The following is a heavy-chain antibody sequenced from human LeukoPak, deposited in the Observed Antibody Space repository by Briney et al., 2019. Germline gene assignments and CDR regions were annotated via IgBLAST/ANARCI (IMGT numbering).Heavy chain of an antibody. CDR2: ISAYNGNT. CDR3: ARHAGRKYQLLSGGDWFDP. J-gene: IGHJ5*02. CDR1: GYTFTSYG. D-gene: IGHD2-2*01. V-gene: IGHV1-18*01. Sequence: ASVKVSCKASGYTFTSYGISWVRQAPGQGLEWMGWISAYNGNTYYAQTLQGRVTMSTDTSTSTDYMELRSLRSDDTAVYYCARHAGRKYQLLSGGDWFDPWGQGTLVTVSS.